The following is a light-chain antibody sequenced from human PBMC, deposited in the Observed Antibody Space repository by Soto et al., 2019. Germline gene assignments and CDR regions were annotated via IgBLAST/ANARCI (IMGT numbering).Light chain of an antibody. Sequence: VLKQSPDTLSFSPGEIATLSCSASQSVGNNFLAWYQQKPGQAPTLLIYDASSRASGLPDRFSGSGSETDFTLTVSRLELEDFAVYFCHQYGTSPQKFGQGTKVDIK. CDR3: HQYGTSPQK. CDR1: QSVGNNF. V-gene: IGKV3-20*01. J-gene: IGKJ1*01. CDR2: DAS.